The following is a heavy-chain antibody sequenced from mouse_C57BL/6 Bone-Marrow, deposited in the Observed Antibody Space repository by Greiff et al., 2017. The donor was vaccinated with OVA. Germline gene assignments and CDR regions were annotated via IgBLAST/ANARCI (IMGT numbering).Heavy chain of an antibody. CDR3: ARHDYSPWFAY. Sequence: EVMLVESGGDLVKPGGSLKLSCAASGFTFSSYGMSWVRQTPDKRLEWVATISSGGSYTYYPDSVKGRFTISRDNAKNTLYLQMNSQKSEDTAMYYCARHDYSPWFAYWGQGTLVTVSA. CDR1: GFTFSSYG. V-gene: IGHV5-6*01. CDR2: ISSGGSYT. J-gene: IGHJ3*01. D-gene: IGHD2-4*01.